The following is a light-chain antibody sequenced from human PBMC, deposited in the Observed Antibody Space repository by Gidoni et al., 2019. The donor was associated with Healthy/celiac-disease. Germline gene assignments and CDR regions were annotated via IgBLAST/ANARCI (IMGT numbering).Light chain of an antibody. CDR1: QGISNY. CDR2: AAS. CDR3: QKYNSALWT. J-gene: IGKJ1*01. Sequence: DIQMTHSPSSLSASVGDRVTITCRASQGISNYLAWYQQKPGKVPKLLIYAASTLQSGVPSRFSGSGSGTDFTLTISSLQPEDGATYYCQKYNSALWTFGQGTKVEIK. V-gene: IGKV1-27*01.